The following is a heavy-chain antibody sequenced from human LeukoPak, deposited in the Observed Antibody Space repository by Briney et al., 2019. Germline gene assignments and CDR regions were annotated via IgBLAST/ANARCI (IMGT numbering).Heavy chain of an antibody. V-gene: IGHV4-61*02. Sequence: PSETLSLTCAVYGGSFSSGNYYWSWIRQPAGKGLEWIGRIYTSGGTNCNPSLESRVTILIDTPKNQFSPRLSSVTAADTAVYYCARSYSSSWYSSFDIWGHGTMVTVSS. CDR2: IYTSGGT. D-gene: IGHD6-13*01. J-gene: IGHJ3*02. CDR1: GGSFSSGNYY. CDR3: ARSYSSSWYSSFDI.